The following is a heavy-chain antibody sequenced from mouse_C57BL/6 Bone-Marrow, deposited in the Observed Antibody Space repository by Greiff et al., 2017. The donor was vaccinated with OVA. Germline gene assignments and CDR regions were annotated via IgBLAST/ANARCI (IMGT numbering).Heavy chain of an antibody. CDR3: ARRRGIGTTVVATDYYAMDY. CDR2: IDPNSGGT. Sequence: QVQLQQPGAELVKPGASVKLSCKASGYTFTSYWMHWVKQRPGRGLEWIGRIDPNSGGTKYNEKFKSKATLTVDKPSSTAYMQLSSLTSEDSAVYYCARRRGIGTTVVATDYYAMDYWGQGTSVTVSS. V-gene: IGHV1-72*01. J-gene: IGHJ4*01. D-gene: IGHD1-1*01. CDR1: GYTFTSYW.